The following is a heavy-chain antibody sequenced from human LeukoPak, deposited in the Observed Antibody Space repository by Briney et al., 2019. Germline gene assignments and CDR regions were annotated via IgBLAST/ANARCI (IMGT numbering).Heavy chain of an antibody. Sequence: GGSLRLSCAASGFTLSRYGMHWVRQAPGKGLEWVAFIRYDGSNKYYADSVKGRFTISRDNSKNTLYLQMNSLRAEDTAVYYCAKQRRDGYNSHFDYWGQGTLVTVSS. CDR3: AKQRRDGYNSHFDY. D-gene: IGHD5-24*01. CDR1: GFTLSRYG. CDR2: IRYDGSNK. J-gene: IGHJ4*02. V-gene: IGHV3-30*02.